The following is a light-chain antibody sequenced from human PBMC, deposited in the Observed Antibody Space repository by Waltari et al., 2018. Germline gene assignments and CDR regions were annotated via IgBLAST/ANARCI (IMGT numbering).Light chain of an antibody. CDR2: DVS. V-gene: IGLV2-14*03. Sequence: QSALTQPASVSGSPGQSITISCTGTSSDVGGYNYVPWYQQHPGTAPKLMIYDVSNRPSGVSNRFSGSKSGNTASLTISGLQAEDEADYYYSSYTSSNTLVFGGGTKLTVL. J-gene: IGLJ2*01. CDR1: SSDVGGYNY. CDR3: SSYTSSNTLV.